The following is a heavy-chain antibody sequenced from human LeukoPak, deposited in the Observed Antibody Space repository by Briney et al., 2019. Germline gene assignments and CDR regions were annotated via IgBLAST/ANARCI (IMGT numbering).Heavy chain of an antibody. D-gene: IGHD5-24*01. V-gene: IGHV1-2*02. CDR3: ARDLIDGLCLYYFTY. Sequence: ASVKVSCKASGHTFTDYYIHWVRQVPGQGLEWMGWINPDSGGTNYAQKFQGRVTMTRDTSITTAYMELTSLKSDDTAMYYCARDLIDGLCLYYFTYWGQGTLVTVSS. CDR1: GHTFTDYY. J-gene: IGHJ4*02. CDR2: INPDSGGT.